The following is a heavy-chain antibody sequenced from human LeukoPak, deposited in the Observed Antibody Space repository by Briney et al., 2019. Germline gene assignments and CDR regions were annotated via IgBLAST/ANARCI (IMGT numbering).Heavy chain of an antibody. CDR3: AREEVIAAAGPTLDY. V-gene: IGHV1-2*02. D-gene: IGHD6-13*01. CDR1: GYAFAGYY. CDR2: INPNSGGT. J-gene: IGHJ4*02. Sequence: ASVKVSCKASGYAFAGYYMHWVRQAPGQGLEWMGWINPNSGGTNYAQKFQGRVTMTRDTSISTAYMELSRLRSDDTAVFYCAREEVIAAAGPTLDYWGQGALVTVSS.